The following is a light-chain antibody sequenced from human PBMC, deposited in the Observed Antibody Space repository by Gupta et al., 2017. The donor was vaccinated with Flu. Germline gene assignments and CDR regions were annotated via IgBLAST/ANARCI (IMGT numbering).Light chain of an antibody. V-gene: IGKV3-20*01. Sequence: DIVLTQSPGTLSLSPGARATLSCRASQTISSSYIAWYQQKPGQAPRHLIYGDSTGATGVPQSCSGRGSGXDSTLIXSGLEPEDLAVYYCQQYGSPPTFGXGTKVEI. CDR2: GDS. CDR3: QQYGSPPT. J-gene: IGKJ4*01. CDR1: QTISSSY.